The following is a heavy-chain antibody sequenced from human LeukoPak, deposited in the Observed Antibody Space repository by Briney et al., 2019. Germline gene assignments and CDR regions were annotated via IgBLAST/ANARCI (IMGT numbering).Heavy chain of an antibody. CDR1: GFTFSSHE. D-gene: IGHD4-17*01. Sequence: GGSLRLSCAASGFTFSSHEMNWVRQAPGKGLEWLSYISSSGSTIYYADSVKGRFTISRDNAKNTLYLQMNSLRAEDTAVYYCARDYGEGGYYFDYWGQGTLVTVSS. CDR2: ISSSGSTI. J-gene: IGHJ4*02. CDR3: ARDYGEGGYYFDY. V-gene: IGHV3-48*03.